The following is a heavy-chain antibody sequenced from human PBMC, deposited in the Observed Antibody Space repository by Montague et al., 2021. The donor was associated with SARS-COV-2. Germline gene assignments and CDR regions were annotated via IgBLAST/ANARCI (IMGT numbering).Heavy chain of an antibody. CDR1: GFTFSAYA. Sequence: SLRLSCAASGFTFSAYAMNWVRQAPGKGLEWVSAISDRGGAAYYADSVRGRFTNSRDNSNNTLYLQMNSLRGEDTAIYYCAEVRQMVGIYDVFDIWGQGTVVIVSS. D-gene: IGHD2-21*01. V-gene: IGHV3-23*01. CDR3: AEVRQMVGIYDVFDI. J-gene: IGHJ3*02. CDR2: ISDRGGAA.